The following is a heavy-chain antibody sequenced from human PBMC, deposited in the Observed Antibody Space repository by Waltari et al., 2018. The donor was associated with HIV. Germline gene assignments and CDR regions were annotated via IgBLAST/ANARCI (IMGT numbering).Heavy chain of an antibody. D-gene: IGHD2-2*01. CDR3: ARVWGDHCSSTSCYLDHQYWYFDL. Sequence: QVQLQESGPGLVKPSETLSLTCTVSGGSISSYYWSWIRQPPGKGLEWIGYIYYSGSTNSNPSLTSRVTISVDTSKNQFSLKLSSVTAADTAVYYCARVWGDHCSSTSCYLDHQYWYFDLWGRGTLVTVSS. CDR1: GGSISSYY. V-gene: IGHV4-59*01. CDR2: IYYSGST. J-gene: IGHJ2*01.